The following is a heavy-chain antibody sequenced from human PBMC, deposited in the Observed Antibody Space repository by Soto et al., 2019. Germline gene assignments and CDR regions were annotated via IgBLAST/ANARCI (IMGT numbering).Heavy chain of an antibody. CDR1: GYTFTGYY. CDR2: INPNSGGT. V-gene: IGHV1-2*04. J-gene: IGHJ4*02. CDR3: ARDPGRGWSDFDY. D-gene: IGHD6-19*01. Sequence: ASVKVSCKASGYTFTGYYMHWVRQAPGQGLGWMGWINPNSGGTNYAQKLQGWVTMTRDTSISTAYMELSRLRSDDTAVYYCARDPGRGWSDFDYWGQGTLVTVS.